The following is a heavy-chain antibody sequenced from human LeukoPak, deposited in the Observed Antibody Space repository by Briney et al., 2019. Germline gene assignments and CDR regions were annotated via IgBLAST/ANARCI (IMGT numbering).Heavy chain of an antibody. J-gene: IGHJ5*02. V-gene: IGHV4-38-2*02. CDR2: IYRSGNT. D-gene: IGHD2-2*01. CDR3: ARDPRWLTPDCNSIGCYVNWFDP. Sequence: SETLSLTCAVSGYSISSGFLWGWIRQPSGKGLEWIGSIYRSGNTYYNPSLKSRITMSVDTSKNQFSLKLSSVTAADTAVYYCARDPRWLTPDCNSIGCYVNWFDPWGQGTLVTVSS. CDR1: GYSISSGFL.